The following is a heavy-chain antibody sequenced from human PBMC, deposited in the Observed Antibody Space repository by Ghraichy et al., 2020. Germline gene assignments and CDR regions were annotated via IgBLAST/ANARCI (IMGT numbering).Heavy chain of an antibody. CDR3: AREIDQLRYFDS. Sequence: SETLSLTCAVSGDSIISNNWWSWVRQPPGKGLESIGEIFHSGSTNYNPSLKSRITISLDKSNNQFSLKMTSVTAADTAVYYCAREIDQLRYFDSWGQGTLVTVSS. V-gene: IGHV4-4*02. D-gene: IGHD2-2*01. J-gene: IGHJ4*02. CDR1: GDSIISNNW. CDR2: IFHSGST.